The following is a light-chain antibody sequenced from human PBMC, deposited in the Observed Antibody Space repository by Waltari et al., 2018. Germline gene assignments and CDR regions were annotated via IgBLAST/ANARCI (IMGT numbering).Light chain of an antibody. J-gene: IGLJ2*01. CDR3: SSYTSSGSLA. Sequence: QSALTQPASVSGSPGQSITISFTGSSSDVGGYNYVSWYQQYRGTAPKLMIYAVSNRPAGISDRFSGSKAGNPASLTISGLRAEDEADYYCSSYTSSGSLAFGGGTKVTVL. CDR2: AVS. CDR1: SSDVGGYNY. V-gene: IGLV2-14*01.